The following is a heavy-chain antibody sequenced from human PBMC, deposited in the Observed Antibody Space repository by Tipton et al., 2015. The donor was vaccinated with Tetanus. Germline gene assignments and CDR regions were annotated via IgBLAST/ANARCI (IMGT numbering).Heavy chain of an antibody. D-gene: IGHD4-17*01. J-gene: IGHJ6*02. CDR1: GFTFSSYA. V-gene: IGHV3-23*01. CDR2: ISGSGGST. CDR3: AKAPAGNDYGDYGNQTPLVAPGWYYGMDV. Sequence: SLRLSCAASGFTFSSYAMSWVRQAPGKGLEWVSAISGSGGSTYYADSVKGRFTISRDNSKNTLYLQMNSLRAEDTAVYYCAKAPAGNDYGDYGNQTPLVAPGWYYGMDVWGQGTTVTVSS.